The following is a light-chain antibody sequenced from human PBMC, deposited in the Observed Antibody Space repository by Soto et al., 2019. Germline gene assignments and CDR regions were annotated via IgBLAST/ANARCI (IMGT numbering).Light chain of an antibody. CDR1: QSLNNR. Sequence: DIQLTQSPSTLSASVGDRVTITCRASQSLNNRLAWYQQKPGKAPKPLIYDASTLESGVSSRLSGTGSETECTLTITDLQADDLATYFCHQYKNYSTFGQGTKVDIK. CDR3: HQYKNYST. V-gene: IGKV1-5*01. CDR2: DAS. J-gene: IGKJ1*01.